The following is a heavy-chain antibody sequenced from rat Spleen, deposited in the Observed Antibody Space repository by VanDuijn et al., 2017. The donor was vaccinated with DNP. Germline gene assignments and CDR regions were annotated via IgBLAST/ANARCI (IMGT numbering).Heavy chain of an antibody. CDR2: ISYDGSST. V-gene: IGHV5-22*01. J-gene: IGHJ4*01. Sequence: EVQLVESGGGLVQPGRSMKLSCAASGFTFSNYDMAWVRQAPKKGLEWVAAISYDGSSTDYRDSVKGRFTISRDDAKNTLSLQMNSLRSEDTATYYCARVGDYHDGGDGDVLDVWGQGTSVTVSS. CDR1: GFTFSNYD. CDR3: ARVGDYHDGGDGDVLDV. D-gene: IGHD1-12*02.